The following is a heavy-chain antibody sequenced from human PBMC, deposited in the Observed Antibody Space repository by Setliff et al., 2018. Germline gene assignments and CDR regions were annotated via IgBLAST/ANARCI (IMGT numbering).Heavy chain of an antibody. D-gene: IGHD3-10*01. V-gene: IGHV4-38-2*02. CDR3: ARSWFGELFDYFDY. CDR2: IYYSGST. Sequence: SETLSLTCTVSGYSISSGYYWGWIRQPPGKGLEWIGYIYYSGSTYYNPSLKSRVTISVDTSKNQFSLKLSSVTAADTAVYYCARSWFGELFDYFDYWGQGTLVTVSS. CDR1: GYSISSGYY. J-gene: IGHJ4*02.